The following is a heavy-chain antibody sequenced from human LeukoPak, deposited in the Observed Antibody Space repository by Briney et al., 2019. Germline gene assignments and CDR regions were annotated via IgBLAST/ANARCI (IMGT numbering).Heavy chain of an antibody. V-gene: IGHV3-30*02. CDR3: AKDISGYDRDPDY. D-gene: IGHD5-12*01. J-gene: IGHJ4*02. CDR1: GFTFSSYS. CDR2: IRYDGSNK. Sequence: GGSLRLSCAASGFTFSSYSMNWVRQAPGKGLEWVAFIRYDGSNKYYADSVKGRFTISRDNSKNTLYLQMNSLRAEDTAVYYCAKDISGYDRDPDYWGQGTLVTVSS.